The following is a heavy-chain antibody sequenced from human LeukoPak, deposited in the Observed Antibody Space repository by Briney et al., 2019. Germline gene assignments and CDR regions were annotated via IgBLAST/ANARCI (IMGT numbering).Heavy chain of an antibody. CDR1: GGSISPYY. D-gene: IGHD3-10*01. CDR3: ARNYGSGRYYYYYMDV. V-gene: IGHV4-59*01. CDR2: IYYSGST. Sequence: SETLSLTCTVSGGSISPYYWSWIRQPPGKGLEWIGYIYYSGSTNYNPSLKSRVTISVDTSKNQFSLKLSSVTAADTAVYYCARNYGSGRYYYYYMDVWGKGTTVTVSS. J-gene: IGHJ6*03.